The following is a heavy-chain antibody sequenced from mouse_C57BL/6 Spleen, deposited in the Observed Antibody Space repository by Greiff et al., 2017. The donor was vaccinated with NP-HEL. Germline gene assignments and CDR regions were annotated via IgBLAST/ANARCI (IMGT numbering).Heavy chain of an antibody. D-gene: IGHD2-3*01. CDR1: GYTFTSYW. J-gene: IGHJ3*01. CDR2: IYPSDSET. V-gene: IGHV1-61*01. Sequence: QVQLQQSGAELVRPGSSVKLSCKASGYTFTSYWMDWVKQRPGQGLEWIGNIYPSDSETHYNQKFKDKATLTVDKSSSTAYMQLSSLTSEDSAVYYCARFDGYSFAYWGQGTLVTVSA. CDR3: ARFDGYSFAY.